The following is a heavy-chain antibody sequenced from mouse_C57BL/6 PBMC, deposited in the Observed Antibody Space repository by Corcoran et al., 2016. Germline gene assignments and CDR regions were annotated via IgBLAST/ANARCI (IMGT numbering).Heavy chain of an antibody. V-gene: IGHV1-26*01. J-gene: IGHJ1*03. CDR3: ARNLKGYFDV. CDR1: GYTFTDYY. Sequence: EVQLQQSGPELVKPGASVKISCKASGYTFTDYYMNWVKQSHGKSLEWIGDINPNNGGTSYNQKFKGKATLTVDKSSSTAYMELRSLTSEDSACDYCARNLKGYFDVGGTGTTVTVTS. CDR2: INPNNGGT.